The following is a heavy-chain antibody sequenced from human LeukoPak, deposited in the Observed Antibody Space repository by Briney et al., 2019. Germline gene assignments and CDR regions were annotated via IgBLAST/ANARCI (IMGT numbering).Heavy chain of an antibody. V-gene: IGHV3-7*03. CDR1: GLTFRNFW. CDR3: VRDADFYKGDY. J-gene: IGHJ4*02. CDR2: IMKDGGQK. Sequence: GGSLRLSCAASGLTFRNFWMNWARQAPGKGLEWVASIMKDGGQKKYVDSVKGRFTISRDNAQNSLYLQMSGLRAEDTAMYYCVRDADFYKGDYWGQGTLVTVSS. D-gene: IGHD5-24*01.